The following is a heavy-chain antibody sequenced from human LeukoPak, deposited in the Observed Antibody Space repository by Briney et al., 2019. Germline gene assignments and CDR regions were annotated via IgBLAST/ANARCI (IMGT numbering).Heavy chain of an antibody. CDR1: GFTFDDYA. CDR2: ISWNSGSI. Sequence: QPGGSLRLSCAASGFTFDDYAMHWVRQAPGKGLEWVSGISWNSGSIGYADSVKGRFTISRDNAKNSLYLQMNSLRAEDTALYYCAKDLYGSGHWYFDLWGRGTLVTVSS. J-gene: IGHJ2*01. V-gene: IGHV3-9*01. CDR3: AKDLYGSGHWYFDL. D-gene: IGHD3-10*01.